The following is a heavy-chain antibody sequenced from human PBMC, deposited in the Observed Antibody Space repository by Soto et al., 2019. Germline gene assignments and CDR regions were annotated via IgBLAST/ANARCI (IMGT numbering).Heavy chain of an antibody. J-gene: IGHJ4*02. CDR2: ISAHNGNT. V-gene: IGHV1-18*01. CDR3: GRGWYGDY. D-gene: IGHD2-15*01. Sequence: QVHLVQSGAEVKKPGASVKVSCKGSGYTFTSYGITWVRQAPGQGLEWMGWISAHNGNTDSAQKLQGRVTVPRDTSTSAAYMELRSLRSADTAVYYCGRGWYGDYWGKGALVSVSS. CDR1: GYTFTSYG.